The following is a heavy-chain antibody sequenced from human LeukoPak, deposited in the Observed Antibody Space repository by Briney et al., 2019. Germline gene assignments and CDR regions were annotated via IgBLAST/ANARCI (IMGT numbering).Heavy chain of an antibody. Sequence: PGRSLRLSCAASGFTFSSYAMHWVRQAPGKGLEWVAVISYDGSNKYYADSVKGRFTISRDNSKNTLYLQMNSLRAEDTAVYYCARDAYDFWSGYYFPIGSKFDYWGQGTLVTVSS. CDR3: ARDAYDFWSGYYFPIGSKFDY. CDR1: GFTFSSYA. V-gene: IGHV3-30*01. J-gene: IGHJ4*02. CDR2: ISYDGSNK. D-gene: IGHD3-3*01.